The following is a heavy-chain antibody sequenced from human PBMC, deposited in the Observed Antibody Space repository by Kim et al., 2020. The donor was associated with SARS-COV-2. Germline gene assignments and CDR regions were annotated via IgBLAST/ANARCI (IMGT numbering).Heavy chain of an antibody. V-gene: IGHV4-39*01. J-gene: IGHJ6*02. D-gene: IGHD5-12*01. Sequence: SETLSLTCTVSGGSISSSSYYWGWIRQPPGKGLEWIGSIYYSGSTYYNPSLKSRVTISVDTSKNQFSLKLSSVTAADTAMYYCARHGGVGYNSYYYGVDVWGQGTTVTVSS. CDR3: ARHGGVGYNSYYYGVDV. CDR1: GGSISSSSYY. CDR2: IYYSGST.